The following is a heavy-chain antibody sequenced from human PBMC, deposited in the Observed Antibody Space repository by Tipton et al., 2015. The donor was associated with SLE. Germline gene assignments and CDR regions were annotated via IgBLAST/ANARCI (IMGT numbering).Heavy chain of an antibody. J-gene: IGHJ6*02. CDR2: IYTPGST. D-gene: IGHD2-21*01. V-gene: IGHV4-61*09. CDR1: GGSISSGSYY. CDR3: AREGAYISPKYAMDV. Sequence: LRLSCTVSGGSISSGSYYWTWIRQPAGKGLEWIGHIYTPGSTNYNSSLKSRVTTSVDTSKNQFSLKLYSVTAADTAVYYCAREGAYISPKYAMDVWGQGTTVTVSS.